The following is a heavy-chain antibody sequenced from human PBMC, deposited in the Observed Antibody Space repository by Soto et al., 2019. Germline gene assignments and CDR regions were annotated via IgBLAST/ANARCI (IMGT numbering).Heavy chain of an antibody. CDR1: GFTFSDYI. CDR2: IPFDGTSN. J-gene: IGHJ4*02. CDR3: SKNQERERPRVIDF. V-gene: IGHV3-30-3*02. Sequence: QVQMVQSGGGVVQPGGSLRLSCAASGFTFSDYIMHWVRQAPGKGLEWVAVIPFDGTSNYYAASVKGRFTISRDNSKNTLYLQMSSLRAEDTALYYCSKNQERERPRVIDFWGQGTLVTVSS. D-gene: IGHD1-1*01.